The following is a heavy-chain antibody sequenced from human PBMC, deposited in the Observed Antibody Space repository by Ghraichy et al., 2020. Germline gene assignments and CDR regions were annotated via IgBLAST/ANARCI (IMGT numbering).Heavy chain of an antibody. V-gene: IGHV4-39*01. CDR1: GGSINNPNYH. D-gene: IGHD6-19*01. CDR2: FDYSGST. CDR3: ARIRSLLAGYDAFDI. Sequence: SETLSLTCSVSGGSINNPNYHWGWIRQPPGKGLEWIASFDYSGSTYYNPSLKSRVTISVDTSMNQFSLRLSSVTAADTAVYYCARIRSLLAGYDAFDIWGQGTMVTVSS. J-gene: IGHJ3*02.